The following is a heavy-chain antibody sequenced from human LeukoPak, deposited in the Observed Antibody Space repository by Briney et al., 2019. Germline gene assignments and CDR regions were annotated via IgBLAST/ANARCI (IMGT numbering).Heavy chain of an antibody. CDR2: VNHSGST. CDR3: ASAKTYYYDSSGYWPHYYGMDV. CDR1: GGSFSGYY. D-gene: IGHD3-22*01. Sequence: SETLSLTCAVYGGSFSGYYWSWIRQPPGKGLEWIGEVNHSGSTHYNPSLKSRVTISVDTSKNQFSLKLSSVTAADTAVYYCASAKTYYYDSSGYWPHYYGMDVWGQGTTVTVSS. J-gene: IGHJ6*02. V-gene: IGHV4-34*01.